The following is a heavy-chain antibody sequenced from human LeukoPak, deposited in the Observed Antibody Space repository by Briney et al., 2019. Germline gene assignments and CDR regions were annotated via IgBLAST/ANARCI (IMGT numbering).Heavy chain of an antibody. CDR3: ARGSIAARIKGEHWFDP. Sequence: ASVKVSCKASGYTFTSFGISWVRQAPGQGLEWMGWISAYNGSTNYAQKLQGRVTMTTDTSTSTAYMELRSLRSDDTAVYYCARGSIAARIKGEHWFDPWGQGTLGTVSS. J-gene: IGHJ5*02. CDR2: ISAYNGST. V-gene: IGHV1-18*01. CDR1: GYTFTSFG. D-gene: IGHD6-6*01.